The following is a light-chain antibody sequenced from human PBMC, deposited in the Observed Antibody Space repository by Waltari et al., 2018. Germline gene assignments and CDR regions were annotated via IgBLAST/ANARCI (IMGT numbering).Light chain of an antibody. CDR3: NSFTRDNTWV. CDR2: DVN. J-gene: IGLJ3*02. CDR1: SSDVGSYNH. Sequence: QSALTQPASVSGSPGQSITISCSGTSSDVGSYNHVSWFQQHPDKAPKLIIYDVNRWSSGVSDRFSGSESVNTVSLTISGLQAEDEADYFCNSFTRDNTWVFGGGTKVTVL. V-gene: IGLV2-14*01.